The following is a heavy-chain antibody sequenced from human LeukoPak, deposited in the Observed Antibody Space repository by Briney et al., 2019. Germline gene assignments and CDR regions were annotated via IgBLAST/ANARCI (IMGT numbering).Heavy chain of an antibody. D-gene: IGHD1-26*01. V-gene: IGHV4-59*08. CDR3: ASSGMSGWFDP. CDR1: GGSISSYY. CDR2: IYYSGST. Sequence: SETLSLTCTVSGGSISSYYWSWIRQPPGKGLEWIGYIYYSGSTNYNPSLKSRVTISVDTSKNQFSLKLSSVTAADTAVYYCASSGMSGWFDPWGQGTLVTVSS. J-gene: IGHJ5*02.